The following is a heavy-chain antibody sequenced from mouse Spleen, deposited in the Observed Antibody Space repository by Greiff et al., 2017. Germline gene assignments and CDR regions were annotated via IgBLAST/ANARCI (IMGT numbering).Heavy chain of an antibody. D-gene: IGHD2-1*01. J-gene: IGHJ2*01. CDR2: IRNKANNHAT. CDR3: TPHYYDGNLYYFDY. V-gene: IGHV6-6*01. Sequence: EVKLVESGGGLVQPGGSMKLSCAASGFTFSDAWMDWVRQSPEKGLEWVAEIRNKANNHATYYAESVKGRFTISRDDSKSSVYLQMNSLRAEDTGIYYCTPHYYDGNLYYFDYWGQGTTLTVSS. CDR1: GFTFSDAW.